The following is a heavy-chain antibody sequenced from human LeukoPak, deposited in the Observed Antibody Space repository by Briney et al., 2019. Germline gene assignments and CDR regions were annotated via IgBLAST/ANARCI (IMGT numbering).Heavy chain of an antibody. D-gene: IGHD3-10*01. J-gene: IGHJ6*02. Sequence: PSQTLTLTCTVSGGSISSYYWTWIRQPPGKGLEWIGYIYYSGSTNYNPSFKSRVTISVDTSKTQFSLKLSSVTAADTAVYYCARDRHYYGSGSYGAYYYYGMDVWGQGTTVTVSS. CDR1: GGSISSYY. CDR3: ARDRHYYGSGSYGAYYYYGMDV. CDR2: IYYSGST. V-gene: IGHV4-59*01.